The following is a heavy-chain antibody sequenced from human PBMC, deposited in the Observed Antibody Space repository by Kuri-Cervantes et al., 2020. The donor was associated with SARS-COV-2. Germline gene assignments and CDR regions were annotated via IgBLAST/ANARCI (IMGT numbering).Heavy chain of an antibody. Sequence: ASVQVSCKASGYTFTSYAMHWVRQAPGQRLEWMGWSNAGNGNTKYSQEFQGRVTITRNNSISTAYMELISLRSEDTAVYYCARAGLGLRSIPYYYYSMDVWGKGTTVTVSS. J-gene: IGHJ6*03. D-gene: IGHD3-16*01. CDR2: SNAGNGNT. V-gene: IGHV1-3*02. CDR3: ARAGLGLRSIPYYYYSMDV. CDR1: GYTFTSYA.